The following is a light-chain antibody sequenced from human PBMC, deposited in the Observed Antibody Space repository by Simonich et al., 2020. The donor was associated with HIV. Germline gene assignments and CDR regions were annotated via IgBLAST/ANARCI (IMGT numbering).Light chain of an antibody. J-gene: IGLJ2*01. CDR1: SSDVGGYNY. CDR2: DVS. CDR3: SSYTSSAIVV. Sequence: QSALTQPVSVYGSPGQSITISCTGTSSDVGGYNYVSWYQNHPGKAPKLMIYDVSKRPAGVSKRFSGSKSGNTASLTISGLQAEDEADYYCSSYTSSAIVVFGGGTKLTVL. V-gene: IGLV2-14*03.